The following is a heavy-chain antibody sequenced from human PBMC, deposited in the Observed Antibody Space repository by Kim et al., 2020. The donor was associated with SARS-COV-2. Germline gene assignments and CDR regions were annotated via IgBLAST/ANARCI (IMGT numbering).Heavy chain of an antibody. J-gene: IGHJ6*02. CDR2: ISWNSGSI. D-gene: IGHD3-16*01. CDR1: GFTFDDYA. Sequence: GGSLRLSCAASGFTFDDYAMHWVRQAPGKGLEWVSGISWNSGSIGYADSVKGRFTISRDNAKNSLYLQMNSLRAEDTALYYCAKDGGGGHYYYYYGMDVWGQGTTVTVSS. CDR3: AKDGGGGHYYYYYGMDV. V-gene: IGHV3-9*01.